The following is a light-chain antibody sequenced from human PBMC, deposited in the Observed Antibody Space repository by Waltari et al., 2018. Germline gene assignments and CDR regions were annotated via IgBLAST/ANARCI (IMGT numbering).Light chain of an antibody. Sequence: QSVLTQPPSASGTPGQRVTISCSGSSSNIGSNTVNWYHQLPGLAPKLIIKSNNQRRSGVPDRFSVSKSGTSASLAISGLQSDDEADYYCAAWDVSLKGVFGGGTKVTVL. J-gene: IGLJ2*01. CDR1: SSNIGSNT. V-gene: IGLV1-44*01. CDR2: SNN. CDR3: AAWDVSLKGV.